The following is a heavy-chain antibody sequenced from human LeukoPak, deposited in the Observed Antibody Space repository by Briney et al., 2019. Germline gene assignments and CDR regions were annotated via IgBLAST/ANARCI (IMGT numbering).Heavy chain of an antibody. D-gene: IGHD1-26*01. CDR1: GFTFSSYS. CDR3: ARPRGSYDYLDD. V-gene: IGHV3-21*01. CDR2: ISSSSSYI. J-gene: IGHJ4*02. Sequence: PGGSLRLSCAASGFTFSSYSMNWVRQAPGKGLEWVSSISSSSSYIYYADSVKGRFTISRDNTQTSVYLHMNSLRVEDTAVYYCARPRGSYDYLDDWGQGTLVSVSS.